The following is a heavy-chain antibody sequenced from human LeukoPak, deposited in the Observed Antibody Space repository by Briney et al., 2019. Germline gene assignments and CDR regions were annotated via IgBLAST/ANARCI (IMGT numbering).Heavy chain of an antibody. CDR2: IYYSGST. V-gene: IGHV4-59*01. CDR3: AREADIAAAATGKYFQH. J-gene: IGHJ1*01. Sequence: SETLSLTCTVSGGSISSYYWSWIRQPPGKGLEWIGYIYYSGSTNYNPSLKSRVTISVDTSKNQFSLKLSSVTAADTAVYYCAREADIAAAATGKYFQHWGQGTLVTVSS. CDR1: GGSISSYY. D-gene: IGHD6-13*01.